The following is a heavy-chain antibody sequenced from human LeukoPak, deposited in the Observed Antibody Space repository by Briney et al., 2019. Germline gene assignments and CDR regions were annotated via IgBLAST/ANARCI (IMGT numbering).Heavy chain of an antibody. CDR1: GYTLTELS. J-gene: IGHJ5*02. Sequence: ASVKVSCKVSGYTLTELSMHWVRQAPGKGLEWMGGFDPEDGETIYAQKFQGRVTMTEDTSTDTAYMELSSLRSEDTAVYYCARDSVQSDSSGYFLPGNWFDPWGQGTLVTVSS. CDR2: FDPEDGET. V-gene: IGHV1-24*01. D-gene: IGHD3-22*01. CDR3: ARDSVQSDSSGYFLPGNWFDP.